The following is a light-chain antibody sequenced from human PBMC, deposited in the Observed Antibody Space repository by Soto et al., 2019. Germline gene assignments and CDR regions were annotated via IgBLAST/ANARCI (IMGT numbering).Light chain of an antibody. J-gene: IGKJ4*01. CDR1: QTISNTF. CDR2: GAS. V-gene: IGKV3-20*01. Sequence: EIVLTQSPGTGSLAPGERATLSCRASQTISNTFLAWYQQRPGQAPRLLIYGASGRAAGIPDRFSGSGSGTDFTLSISRLEPEDFAVYYCQQYGVSPTFGGGTKVDIK. CDR3: QQYGVSPT.